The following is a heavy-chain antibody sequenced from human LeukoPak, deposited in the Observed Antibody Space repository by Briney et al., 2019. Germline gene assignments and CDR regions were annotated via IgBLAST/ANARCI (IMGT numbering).Heavy chain of an antibody. Sequence: SETLSLTCTVSGGSISSYYWSWIRQPPGKGLEWIGYIYYSGSTNYSPSLKSRVTISVDTSKNQFSLKLSSVTAGDTAVYYCARGMVRGVIRLRYYYYYMDVWGKGTTVTVSS. CDR3: ARGMVRGVIRLRYYYYYMDV. CDR1: GGSISSYY. V-gene: IGHV4-59*01. D-gene: IGHD3-10*01. J-gene: IGHJ6*03. CDR2: IYYSGST.